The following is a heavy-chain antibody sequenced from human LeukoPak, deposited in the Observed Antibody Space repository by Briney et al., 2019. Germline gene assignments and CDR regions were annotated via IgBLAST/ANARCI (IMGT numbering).Heavy chain of an antibody. V-gene: IGHV3-7*01. CDR1: GFTFSSYS. Sequence: PGGSLRLSCAASGFTFSSYSMNWVRQAPGKGLEWVANIKQDGSEKNYVDSVKGRITISRDNAKNSVYVQVNSLRAEDTAVYYCARIGYSSSSYDYWGQGTLVTVSS. CDR2: IKQDGSEK. J-gene: IGHJ4*02. CDR3: ARIGYSSSSYDY. D-gene: IGHD6-6*01.